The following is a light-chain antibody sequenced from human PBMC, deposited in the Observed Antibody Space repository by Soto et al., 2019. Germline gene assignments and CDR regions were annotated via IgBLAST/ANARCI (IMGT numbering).Light chain of an antibody. J-gene: IGKJ4*01. CDR1: QSVSSY. CDR3: QQRSNWLT. CDR2: DAS. Sequence: EIVLTQSPATLSLSPGERATLSCRASQSVSSYLAWYQQKPGQAPRLLIHDASNRATGIPARFSGSGSGTDFTLTISSLESEDFAVYYCQQRSNWLTFGGGTKVEI. V-gene: IGKV3-11*01.